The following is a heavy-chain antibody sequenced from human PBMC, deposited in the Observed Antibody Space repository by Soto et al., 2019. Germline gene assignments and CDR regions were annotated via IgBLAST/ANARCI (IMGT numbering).Heavy chain of an antibody. CDR3: ARDCYDSSGFRFDP. J-gene: IGHJ5*02. D-gene: IGHD3-22*01. Sequence: QVQLQESGPGLVKPSQTLSLTCTVSGGSISSGGYYWSWIRQHPGKGLEWIGYIYYSGSTYYNPSLRRRVTISVDTSKNQFSLKLSSVTAADTAVYYCARDCYDSSGFRFDPWGQGTLVTVSS. CDR1: GGSISSGGYY. V-gene: IGHV4-31*03. CDR2: IYYSGST.